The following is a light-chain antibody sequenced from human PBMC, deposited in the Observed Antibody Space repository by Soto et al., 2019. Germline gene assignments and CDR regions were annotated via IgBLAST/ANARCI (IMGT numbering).Light chain of an antibody. CDR3: MQSTQLPPT. CDR1: RILLHITGETF. J-gene: IGKJ5*01. V-gene: IGKV2D-29*02. CDR2: EVS. Sequence: VMTQSPLSLPVTLGQPASISCKSSRILLHITGETFLFWYLQKPGQSPQLLIYEVSTRVSGVPDRFSGSGSGTDFTLEISRVETDDVGIYYCMQSTQLPPTFGQGTRLE.